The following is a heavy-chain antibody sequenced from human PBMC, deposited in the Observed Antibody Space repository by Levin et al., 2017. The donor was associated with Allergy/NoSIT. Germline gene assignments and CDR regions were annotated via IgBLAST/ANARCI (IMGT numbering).Heavy chain of an antibody. CDR2: IYSGGDT. CDR1: GFTVTSNY. D-gene: IGHD3-10*01. Sequence: GGSLRLSCAASGFTVTSNYMSWVRQAPGKGLEWVSVIYSGGDTYYADSVKGRFTISRDNSRNTLYLQMNNLRAEETAVYYGARDSYSGSNYNVRWFDPWGQGNLVTVS. V-gene: IGHV3-66*01. J-gene: IGHJ5*02. CDR3: ARDSYSGSNYNVRWFDP.